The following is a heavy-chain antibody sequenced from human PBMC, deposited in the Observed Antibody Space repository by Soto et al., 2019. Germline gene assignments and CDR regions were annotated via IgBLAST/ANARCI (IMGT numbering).Heavy chain of an antibody. V-gene: IGHV4-34*01. D-gene: IGHD5-12*01. CDR2: INHSGST. CDR3: AGTLQSGYSIDY. Sequence: SETLSLTCAVYGGSFSGYYWSWIRQPPGKGLEWIGEINHSGSTNYNPSLKGRVTISVDTSKNQFSLKLSSVTAADTAVYYCAGTLQSGYSIDYWGQGTLVTVSS. CDR1: GGSFSGYY. J-gene: IGHJ4*02.